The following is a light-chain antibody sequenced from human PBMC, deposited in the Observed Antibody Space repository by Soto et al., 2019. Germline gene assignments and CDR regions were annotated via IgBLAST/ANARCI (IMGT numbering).Light chain of an antibody. CDR1: QSVSSS. Sequence: EIVLTQSPATLSLSPGERATLSCRASQSVSSSLAWYQQKPGQAPRLLIYDASNRATGIPARFSGSGSGTYFTLTISSLDPEDFAVYYCQQRSNLLTFGGGTKVEIK. V-gene: IGKV3-11*01. CDR3: QQRSNLLT. CDR2: DAS. J-gene: IGKJ4*01.